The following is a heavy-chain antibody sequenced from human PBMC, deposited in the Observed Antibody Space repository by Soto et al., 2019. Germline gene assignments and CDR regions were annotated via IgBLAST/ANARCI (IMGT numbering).Heavy chain of an antibody. CDR2: IYYSGST. D-gene: IGHD3-3*01. J-gene: IGHJ4*02. V-gene: IGHV4-30-4*01. CDR3: ARAIVNFGVVDY. Sequence: SETLSLTCTVSGGSISSGDYYWSWIRQPPGKGLEWTGYIYYSGSTYYNPSLKSRVTISVDTSKNQFSLKLSSVTAADTAVYYCARAIVNFGVVDYWGQGTLVTVSS. CDR1: GGSISSGDYY.